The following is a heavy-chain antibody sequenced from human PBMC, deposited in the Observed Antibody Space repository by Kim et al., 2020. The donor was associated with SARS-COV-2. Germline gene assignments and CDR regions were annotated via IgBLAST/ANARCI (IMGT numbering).Heavy chain of an antibody. Sequence: SNGITSYIESVKGRFTISRDNSKNTMYLQMNNLRADDTALYFCARCVTYWGQGTLVTVSP. CDR3: ARCVTY. J-gene: IGHJ4*02. D-gene: IGHD2-21*02. V-gene: IGHV3-23*01. CDR2: SNGIT.